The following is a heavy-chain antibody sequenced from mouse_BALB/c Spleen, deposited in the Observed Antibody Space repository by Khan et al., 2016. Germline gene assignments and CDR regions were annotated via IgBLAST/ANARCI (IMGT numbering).Heavy chain of an antibody. Sequence: QFQLVQSGPELKKPGETVKISCKASGYTFTNYGMNWVKQAPGKGLKWMGWINTYTGEPTYADDFKGRFAFSLETSASTAYLQINNLKNEDMATYFCARVAYYGNSYYAMDYWGQGTSVTVSS. V-gene: IGHV9-1*02. CDR3: ARVAYYGNSYYAMDY. CDR1: GYTFTNYG. CDR2: INTYTGEP. J-gene: IGHJ4*01. D-gene: IGHD2-10*01.